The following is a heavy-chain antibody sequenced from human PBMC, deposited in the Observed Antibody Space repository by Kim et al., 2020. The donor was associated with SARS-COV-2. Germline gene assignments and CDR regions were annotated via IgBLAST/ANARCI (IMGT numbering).Heavy chain of an antibody. Sequence: GGSLRLSCAASGFTFNNFWMTWVRQAPGKGLEWVANINEFGTQKSYVESVRGRFLISRDNAQSSLYLQMNSLRVDDTAVYFCRSSYYSEDYWGQGTQVTVSS. V-gene: IGHV3-7*05. J-gene: IGHJ4*02. D-gene: IGHD3-22*01. CDR2: INEFGTQK. CDR1: GFTFNNFW. CDR3: RSSYYSEDY.